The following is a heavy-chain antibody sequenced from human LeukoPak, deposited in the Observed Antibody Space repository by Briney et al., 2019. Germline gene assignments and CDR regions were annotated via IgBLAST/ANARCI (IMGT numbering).Heavy chain of an antibody. CDR2: IKSDGST. Sequence: GGSLRLSCAASGFTFSTYWMHWVRQAPGKGLVWVSRIKSDGSTNYADSVKGRFTISRDNANNTLSLQMNSLRPEDTGVYYCARAPSEMGGYYPETFRHGGQGTLVTVSS. J-gene: IGHJ1*01. D-gene: IGHD3-22*01. V-gene: IGHV3-74*01. CDR1: GFTFSTYW. CDR3: ARAPSEMGGYYPETFRH.